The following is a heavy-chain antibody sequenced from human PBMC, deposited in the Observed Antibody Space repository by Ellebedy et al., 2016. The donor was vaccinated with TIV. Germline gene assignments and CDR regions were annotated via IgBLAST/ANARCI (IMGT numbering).Heavy chain of an antibody. J-gene: IGHJ6*02. V-gene: IGHV3-30*18. CDR1: GFTFSNYG. CDR3: AKVGARGNSHNYRYYDMDV. CDR2: ISFDGGNK. Sequence: GESLKISCAASGFTFSNYGMHWVRQAPGKGLDWVAVISFDGGNKYYADSVKGRVTISRDNSKNTLYLQMNSLRAEDTAVYFCAKVGARGNSHNYRYYDMDVWGQGTTVTVSS. D-gene: IGHD5-18*01.